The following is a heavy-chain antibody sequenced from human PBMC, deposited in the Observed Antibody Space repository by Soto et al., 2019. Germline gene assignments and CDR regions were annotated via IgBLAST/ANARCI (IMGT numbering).Heavy chain of an antibody. D-gene: IGHD3-3*01. Sequence: PSETLSLTCTVSGGSISSGDYYWSWIRQPPGKGLEWIGYIYYSGSTNYNPSLKSRVTISVDTSKNQFSLKLSSVTAADTAVYYCARGRYYDFWSGYWTNYYGMDVWGQGTTVTVSS. V-gene: IGHV4-30-4*01. CDR3: ARGRYYDFWSGYWTNYYGMDV. CDR1: GGSISSGDYY. J-gene: IGHJ6*02. CDR2: IYYSGST.